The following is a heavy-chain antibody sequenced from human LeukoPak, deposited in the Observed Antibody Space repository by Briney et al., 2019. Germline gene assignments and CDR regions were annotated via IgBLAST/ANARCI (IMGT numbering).Heavy chain of an antibody. CDR2: IYHSGST. CDR3: ARDPYGDHGGPFDY. V-gene: IGHV4-4*02. J-gene: IGHJ4*02. D-gene: IGHD4-17*01. Sequence: SETLSLTCAVSGGSISSSNWWSWVRQPPGKGLEWIGEIYHSGSTNYNPSLKSRVTISVDKSKNQFSLKLSSVTAADTAVYYCARDPYGDHGGPFDYWGQGTLVTVSS. CDR1: GGSISSSNW.